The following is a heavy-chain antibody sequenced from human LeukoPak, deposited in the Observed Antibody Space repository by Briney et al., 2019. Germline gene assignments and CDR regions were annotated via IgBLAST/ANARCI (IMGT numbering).Heavy chain of an antibody. CDR3: ARDLTTVTSYPRPPNWFDP. CDR2: ISSSGSTI. J-gene: IGHJ5*02. Sequence: PGGSLRLSCAASGFTFSDYYMSWIRQAPGKGLEWVSYISSSGSTIYYADSVKGRFTISRDNAKNSLYLQMNSLRAEDTAVYYCARDLTTVTSYPRPPNWFDPWGQGTLVTVSS. CDR1: GFTFSDYY. D-gene: IGHD4-11*01. V-gene: IGHV3-11*04.